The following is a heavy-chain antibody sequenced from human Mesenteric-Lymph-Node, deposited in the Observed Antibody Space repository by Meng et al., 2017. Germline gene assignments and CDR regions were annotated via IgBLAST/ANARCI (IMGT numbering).Heavy chain of an antibody. D-gene: IGHD3-22*01. CDR1: GYTFTCYY. Sequence: SVKVSCKASGYTFTCYYMHWVRQAPGQGLEWMGWINPNSGGTNYAQKFQGRVTMTRDTSISTAYMELSRLRSDDTAVYYCARDSLGVTYYYDRSGSEIDYWGQGTLVTVSS. CDR3: ARDSLGVTYYYDRSGSEIDY. V-gene: IGHV1-2*02. J-gene: IGHJ4*02. CDR2: INPNSGGT.